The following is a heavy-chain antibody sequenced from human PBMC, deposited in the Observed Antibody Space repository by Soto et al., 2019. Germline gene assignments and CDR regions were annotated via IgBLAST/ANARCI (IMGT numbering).Heavy chain of an antibody. CDR2: ISAYNGNT. V-gene: IGHV1-18*01. CDR3: ARVAITMVRGVSNWFDP. J-gene: IGHJ5*02. D-gene: IGHD3-10*01. Sequence: ASVKVSCKASGYTFTSYGISWVRQAPGQGLEWMGWISAYNGNTNYAQKLQGRVTMTTDTSTSTAYMELRSLRSDDTAVYYCARVAITMVRGVSNWFDPWGQGTLVTVSS. CDR1: GYTFTSYG.